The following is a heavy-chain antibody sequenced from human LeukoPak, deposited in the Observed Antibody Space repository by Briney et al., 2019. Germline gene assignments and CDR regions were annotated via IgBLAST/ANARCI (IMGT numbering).Heavy chain of an antibody. CDR3: ARFNYEGGYFDY. J-gene: IGHJ4*02. D-gene: IGHD4-11*01. Sequence: PSETLSLTCSVSGDSISSYYWSWIRQPPGKGLEYIGYIYTSGSTNYNPSLKSRVTVSVDTSKNQFSLKLSSVTAADTAVYYCARFNYEGGYFDYWGQGTLVTVSS. V-gene: IGHV4-4*09. CDR2: IYTSGST. CDR1: GDSISSYY.